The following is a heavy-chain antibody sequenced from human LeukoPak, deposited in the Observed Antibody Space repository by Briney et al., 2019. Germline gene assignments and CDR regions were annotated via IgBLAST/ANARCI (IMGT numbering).Heavy chain of an antibody. J-gene: IGHJ6*03. CDR1: GGSFGGYY. V-gene: IGHV4-34*01. D-gene: IGHD6-19*01. CDR2: INHSGST. CDR3: ARENGGWYLLGWVRGYYMDV. Sequence: SETLSLTCAVYGGSFGGYYWSWIRQPPGKGLEWIGEINHSGSTNYNPSLKSRVTISVDTSKNQFSLKLSSVTAADTAVYYCARENGGWYLLGWVRGYYMDVWGKGTTVTVSS.